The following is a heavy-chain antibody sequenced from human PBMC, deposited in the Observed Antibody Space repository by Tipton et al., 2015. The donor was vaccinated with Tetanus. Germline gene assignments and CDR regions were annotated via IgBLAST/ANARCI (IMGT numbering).Heavy chain of an antibody. D-gene: IGHD5-12*01. V-gene: IGHV4-61*08. CDR2: VHYSGRT. CDR1: GGSVSGGDYH. J-gene: IGHJ4*02. Sequence: TLSLTCTVSGGSVSGGDYHWSWIRQPPGKGLEWIGYVHYSGRTNKSPSLKSRVTLSIDKSKNQFSLRLTSVTAADTAVYYCARANNDYPKKGPFDYWGQGARVIVSS. CDR3: ARANNDYPKKGPFDY.